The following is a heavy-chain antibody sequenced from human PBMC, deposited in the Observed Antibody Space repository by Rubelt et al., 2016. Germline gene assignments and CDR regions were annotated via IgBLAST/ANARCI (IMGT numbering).Heavy chain of an antibody. J-gene: IGHJ4*02. D-gene: IGHD1-26*01. CDR2: IGGSGGDT. Sequence: EVQLVESGGGLVQPGGSLRLSCAASGFTFSRYAMSWVRQAPGKGLEWVSAIGGSGGDTYYADSVKGRFTISRDSSENTLNLQMDGLRAEDTAIYYCARDIPHRVGAVAPGYWGQGTLVAVSS. CDR1: GFTFSRYA. CDR3: ARDIPHRVGAVAPGY. V-gene: IGHV3-23*04.